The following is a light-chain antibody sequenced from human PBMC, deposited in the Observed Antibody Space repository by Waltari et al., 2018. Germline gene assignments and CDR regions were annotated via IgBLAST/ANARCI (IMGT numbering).Light chain of an antibody. CDR2: DGS. CDR1: TSDVGNYNL. Sequence: QSVLTQPASVSGSPGQSITISCTGTTSDVGNYNLVSWYQQHPGKAPKLLIYDGSRRPSCISNRFSGSTSGNTASLTISGLQAEDEADYYCCSSAGRSTLFGGGTKLTLL. V-gene: IGLV2-23*01. CDR3: CSSAGRSTL. J-gene: IGLJ2*01.